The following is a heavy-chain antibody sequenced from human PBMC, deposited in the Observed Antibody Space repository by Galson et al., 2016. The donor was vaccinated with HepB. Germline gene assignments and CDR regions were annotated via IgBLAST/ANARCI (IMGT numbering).Heavy chain of an antibody. CDR2: IYSGGST. J-gene: IGHJ4*02. D-gene: IGHD1-1*01. Sequence: SLRLSCAASGFTVSSNYMSWVRQAPGKGLEWVSVIYSGGSTYYADSVKGRFTISRDNAKNSLSLQMNSLRAEDTAIYYCATTKTTRDWGQGALVTVSS. CDR1: GFTVSSNY. V-gene: IGHV3-66*01. CDR3: ATTKTTRD.